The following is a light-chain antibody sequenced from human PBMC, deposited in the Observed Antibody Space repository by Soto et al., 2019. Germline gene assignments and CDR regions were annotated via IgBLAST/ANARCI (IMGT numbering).Light chain of an antibody. CDR3: QSYDSSLSGSV. J-gene: IGLJ2*01. V-gene: IGLV1-40*01. CDR2: GNS. Sequence: QSVLTQPPSVSGAPGQRVTISCTGSSSNIGAGYDVHWYQQLPGTAPNLLIYGNSNRPSGVPDRFSGSKSGTSASLAITGLQADDEADYYCQSYDSSLSGSVFGGGTKLTVL. CDR1: SSNIGAGYD.